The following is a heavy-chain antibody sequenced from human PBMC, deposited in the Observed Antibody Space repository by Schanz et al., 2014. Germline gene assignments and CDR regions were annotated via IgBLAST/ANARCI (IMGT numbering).Heavy chain of an antibody. CDR2: IGTSGGT. CDR1: GFRFSSYA. Sequence: EVQLLESGGGLVQPGGSLRLSCATSGFRFSSYAINWVRQVPGKGLVWVSTIGTSGGTNYAESVKGRFTISRDNSKNTLYLQMNSLRAEDAAVYYCARIGGSVFDYWAQGTLVTVSS. D-gene: IGHD3-10*01. CDR3: ARIGGSVFDY. J-gene: IGHJ4*02. V-gene: IGHV3-23*01.